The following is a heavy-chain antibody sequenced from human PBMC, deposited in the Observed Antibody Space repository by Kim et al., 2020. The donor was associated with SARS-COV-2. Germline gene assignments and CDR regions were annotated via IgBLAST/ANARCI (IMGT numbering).Heavy chain of an antibody. Sequence: HYSPSLKSRVTLSVDTSKNQFSLRWSSVTAAATAVFYCARALRDGSNPFDCGGQATLVTVSS. V-gene: IGHV4-31*02. J-gene: IGHJ4*02. CDR3: ARALRDGSNPFDC. D-gene: IGHD5-12*01.